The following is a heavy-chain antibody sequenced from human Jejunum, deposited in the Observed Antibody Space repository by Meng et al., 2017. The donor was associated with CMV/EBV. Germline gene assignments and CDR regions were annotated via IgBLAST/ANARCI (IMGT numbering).Heavy chain of an antibody. CDR1: GGAVRGYY. CDR3: ARYYCASSNCYPFDS. Sequence: GGAVRGYYWSWIRQSPGQGLEWIGQIKHSGSASYNPSLRRRVTISEDTSKNQCSLRLTSVTAADTATYYCARYYCASSNCYPFDSWGQGELVTVSS. J-gene: IGHJ4*02. D-gene: IGHD2-2*01. V-gene: IGHV4-34*01. CDR2: IKHSGSA.